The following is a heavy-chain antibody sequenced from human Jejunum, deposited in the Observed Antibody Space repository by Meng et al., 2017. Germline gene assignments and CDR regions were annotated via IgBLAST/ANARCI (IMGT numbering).Heavy chain of an antibody. V-gene: IGHV1-18*01. Sequence: QVQLVQAGIEVKKPGASVKLSCKGSGYIFTSYGISWMRQAPGQRLEWLGWISPYNGDTDYAQRLQGRVTLTTDTSTTTAYMELRSLRSDDTAVYFCAREPGGQGAADYWGQGTLVTVSS. J-gene: IGHJ4*02. D-gene: IGHD1-26*01. CDR2: ISPYNGDT. CDR3: AREPGGQGAADY. CDR1: GYIFTSYG.